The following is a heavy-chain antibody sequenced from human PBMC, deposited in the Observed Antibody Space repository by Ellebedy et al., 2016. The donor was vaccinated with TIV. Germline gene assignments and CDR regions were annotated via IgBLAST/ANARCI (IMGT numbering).Heavy chain of an antibody. J-gene: IGHJ4*02. CDR1: GFNFSNYW. V-gene: IGHV3-7*01. D-gene: IGHD2-2*01. CDR2: IKQNGSET. Sequence: GESLKISXEVSGFNFSNYWMNWVRQAPGKGLEWVASIKQNGSETYYVDSVKGRFSFSRDNAKNTLFLQVNSLRAEDTAVYYCARDTCFSTSCYSDYWGQGALVAVSS. CDR3: ARDTCFSTSCYSDY.